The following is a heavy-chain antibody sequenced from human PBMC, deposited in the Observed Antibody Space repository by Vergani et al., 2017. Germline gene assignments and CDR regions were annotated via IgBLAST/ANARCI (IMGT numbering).Heavy chain of an antibody. D-gene: IGHD3-10*01. Sequence: QVQLVQSGAEVKKPGASVKVSCKASGYTFTGYYMHWVRQAPGQGLEWMGWINPNSGGTNYAQKFQGRVTITADKSTSTAYMELSSLRSEDTAVYYCARENYYGSGRRWGQGTLVTVSS. V-gene: IGHV1-2*02. CDR3: ARENYYGSGRR. CDR1: GYTFTGYY. CDR2: INPNSGGT. J-gene: IGHJ4*02.